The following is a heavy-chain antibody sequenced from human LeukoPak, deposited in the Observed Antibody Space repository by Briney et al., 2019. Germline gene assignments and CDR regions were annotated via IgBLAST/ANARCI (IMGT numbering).Heavy chain of an antibody. CDR2: CHYSGST. J-gene: IGHJ4*02. V-gene: IGHV4-59*08. CDR1: GGSISSDY. D-gene: IGHD3-3*01. Sequence: NPSETLSLTCTVSGGSISSDYWSWIRQPPGKGLEWIGYCHYSGSTNSNPSLNGRVTFSVDRPRNQFSLKLTSVTAADTAVYYCARHSPRFLEYLDYWGQGTLVAVSS. CDR3: ARHSPRFLEYLDY.